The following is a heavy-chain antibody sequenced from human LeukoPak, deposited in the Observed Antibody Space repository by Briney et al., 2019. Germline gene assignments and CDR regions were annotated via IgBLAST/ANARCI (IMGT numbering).Heavy chain of an antibody. V-gene: IGHV4-30-2*01. D-gene: IGHD3-9*01. Sequence: PSETLSLTCAVSGNSVSSDDHFWSWIRQPPGRGLEWIGYIYHRGSTSYNPSLRSRVTVSLDKSRNQFSLTLYSVTAADTAVYYCARAPFDISTGYFLFDSWGQGTLITVSS. CDR3: ARAPFDISTGYFLFDS. J-gene: IGHJ4*02. CDR2: IYHRGST. CDR1: GNSVSSDDHF.